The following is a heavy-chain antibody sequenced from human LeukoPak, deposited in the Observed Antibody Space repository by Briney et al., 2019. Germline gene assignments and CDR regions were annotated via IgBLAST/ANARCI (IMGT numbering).Heavy chain of an antibody. J-gene: IGHJ4*02. CDR1: GFTFSSYW. CDR2: ISDDGSTT. D-gene: IGHD2-15*01. CDR3: VKDEGPIAGWY. Sequence: GGSLRLSCAASGFTFSSYWMHWVRQTPGEGLVWVSRISDDGSTTNYADSVWGRFTISRDNANNTLYLQMNSLRLEDTAVYYCVKDEGPIAGWYWGQGTLVSVSS. V-gene: IGHV3-74*01.